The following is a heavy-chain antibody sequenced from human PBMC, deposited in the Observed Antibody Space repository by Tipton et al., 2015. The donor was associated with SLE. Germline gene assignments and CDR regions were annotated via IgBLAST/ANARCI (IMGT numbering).Heavy chain of an antibody. CDR1: GYTFTGYY. Sequence: QLVQSRAEVKKPGASVKVSCKASGYTFTGYYMHWVRQAPGQGLEWMGWINPNSGGTNYAQKFQGRVTMTRDTSISTAYMELSRLRSDDTAVYYCARAGEVVVPADRGTNDYWGQGTLVTVSS. D-gene: IGHD2-2*01. CDR2: INPNSGGT. CDR3: ARAGEVVVPADRGTNDY. J-gene: IGHJ4*02. V-gene: IGHV1-2*02.